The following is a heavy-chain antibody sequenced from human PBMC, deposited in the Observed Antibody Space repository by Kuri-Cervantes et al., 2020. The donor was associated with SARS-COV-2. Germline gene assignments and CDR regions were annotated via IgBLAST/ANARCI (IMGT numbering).Heavy chain of an antibody. V-gene: IGHV4-39*01. CDR2: IYYSGST. CDR3: ARRWFDFWSGYYIFDY. D-gene: IGHD3-3*01. J-gene: IGHJ4*02. Sequence: ETLSLTCTVSGGSISSSSYYWGWIRQPPGKGLEWIGSIYYSGSTYYNPSLKSRVTISVDTSKNQFSLKLSSVTAADTAVYYCARRWFDFWSGYYIFDYWGQGTLVTVSS. CDR1: GGSISSSSYY.